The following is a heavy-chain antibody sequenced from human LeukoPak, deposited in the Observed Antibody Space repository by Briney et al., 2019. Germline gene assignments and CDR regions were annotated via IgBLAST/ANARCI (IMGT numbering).Heavy chain of an antibody. J-gene: IGHJ4*02. CDR2: ISSSGSTI. CDR1: GFTFSSYE. V-gene: IGHV3-48*03. D-gene: IGHD4-23*01. Sequence: GGSLILSCAASGFTFSSYEMNWVRQAPGKGLEWVSYISSSGSTIYYADSVKGRFAISRDNAKNSLYLQMNSLRAEDTAVYYCATMTTVVTGWGQGTLVTVSS. CDR3: ATMTTVVTG.